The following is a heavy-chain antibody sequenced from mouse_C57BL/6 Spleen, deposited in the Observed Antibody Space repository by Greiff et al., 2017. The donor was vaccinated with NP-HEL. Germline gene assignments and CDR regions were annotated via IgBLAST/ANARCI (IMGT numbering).Heavy chain of an antibody. J-gene: IGHJ3*01. Sequence: VQLQQSGAELMKPGASVKLSCKATGYTFTGYWIEWVKQRPGHGLEWIGEILPGSGSTNYNEKFKGKATFTADTSSNTASMQLSSLTTEDSAIYYCARRGDGYYAWFAYWGQGTLVTVSA. V-gene: IGHV1-9*01. CDR2: ILPGSGST. D-gene: IGHD2-3*01. CDR1: GYTFTGYW. CDR3: ARRGDGYYAWFAY.